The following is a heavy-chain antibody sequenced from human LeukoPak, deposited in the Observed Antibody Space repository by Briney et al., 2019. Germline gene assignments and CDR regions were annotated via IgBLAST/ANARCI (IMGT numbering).Heavy chain of an antibody. CDR3: ARDEGYYDSSGFLDAFDI. J-gene: IGHJ3*02. CDR1: GGTFSSYA. CDR2: IIPILGIA. V-gene: IGHV1-69*04. Sequence: SVKVSCKASGGTFSSYAISWVRQAPGQGLEWMGRIIPILGIANYAQKFQGRVTITADKSTSTAYMELSSLRSEDTAVYYCARDEGYYDSSGFLDAFDIWGQGTMVTVSS. D-gene: IGHD3-22*01.